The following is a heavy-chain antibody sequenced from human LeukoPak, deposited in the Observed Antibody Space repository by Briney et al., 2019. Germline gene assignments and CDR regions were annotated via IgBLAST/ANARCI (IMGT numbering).Heavy chain of an antibody. CDR2: IDEDGKTI. CDR3: VSDPCGGDDQ. D-gene: IGHD2-21*01. CDR1: GFSFSTYA. J-gene: IGHJ5*02. V-gene: IGHV3-74*01. Sequence: GGSLRLSCAASGFSFSTYAMSWAGQPPGKGLVWVSRIDEDGKTIDYADSVKGRFTISRDNAKDTLYLQMSSLRDEDTAVYYCVSDPCGGDDQWGRGTLVTVSS.